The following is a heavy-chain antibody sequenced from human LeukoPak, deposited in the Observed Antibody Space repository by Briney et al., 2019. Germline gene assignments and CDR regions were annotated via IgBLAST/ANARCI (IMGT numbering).Heavy chain of an antibody. D-gene: IGHD6-13*01. CDR1: GGSISSYY. CDR3: ASRPRNPGYSSSWYYFDY. Sequence: SETLSLTCTVSGGSISSYYWSWIRQPPGKGLEWIGYIYYSGSTNYNPSLKSRVTISVDTSKNQFSLKLSSVTAADTAVYYCASRPRNPGYSSSWYYFDYWGQGTLVTVSS. V-gene: IGHV4-59*01. CDR2: IYYSGST. J-gene: IGHJ4*02.